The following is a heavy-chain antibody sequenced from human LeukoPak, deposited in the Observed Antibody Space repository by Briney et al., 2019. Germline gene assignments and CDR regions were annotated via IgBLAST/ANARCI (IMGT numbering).Heavy chain of an antibody. J-gene: IGHJ4*02. D-gene: IGHD2-15*01. CDR2: IYNSGST. Sequence: PSQTLSLTCTVSGASINSGDYYWTWIRQPPGKGLEWIGYIYNSGSTYYNPSLKSRVTISVDTSKNQFSLKLSSVTAADTAVYYCARDTRAVAATCFDYWGQGTLVTVSS. CDR3: ARDTRAVAATCFDY. V-gene: IGHV4-31*03. CDR1: GASINSGDYY.